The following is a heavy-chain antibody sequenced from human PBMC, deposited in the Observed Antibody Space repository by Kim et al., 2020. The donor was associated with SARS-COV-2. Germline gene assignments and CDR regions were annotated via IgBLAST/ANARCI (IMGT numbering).Heavy chain of an antibody. CDR3: ARDLLLATSGAGACDV. V-gene: IGHV3-23*01. CDR2: ISGSGGNT. D-gene: IGHD2-15*01. J-gene: IGHJ3*01. Sequence: GGSLRLSCAASGFTFSSFAMNWVRQAPGKGLEWVSGISGSGGNTYYADSVKGRFTISRDNSKNTLYLQMNSLRAEDTAVYYCARDLLLATSGAGACDVWG. CDR1: GFTFSSFA.